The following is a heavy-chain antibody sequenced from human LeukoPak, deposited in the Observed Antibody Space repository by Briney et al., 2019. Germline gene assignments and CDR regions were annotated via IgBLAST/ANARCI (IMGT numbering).Heavy chain of an antibody. Sequence: GGYLRLSCAASGFTFSSYAMHWVRQAPGKGLEWVAVISYDGSNKYYADSVKGRFTISRDNSKNTLYLQMNSLRAEDTAVYYCARATTGTTGGYWGQGTLVTVSS. J-gene: IGHJ4*02. CDR2: ISYDGSNK. V-gene: IGHV3-30-3*01. D-gene: IGHD4-17*01. CDR1: GFTFSSYA. CDR3: ARATTGTTGGY.